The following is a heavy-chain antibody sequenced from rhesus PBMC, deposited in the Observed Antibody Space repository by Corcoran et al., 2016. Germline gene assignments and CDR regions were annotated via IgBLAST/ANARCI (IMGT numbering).Heavy chain of an antibody. CDR1: GYTFTDYY. CDR2: VDPEDGEA. V-gene: IGHV1-111*02. D-gene: IGHD3-28*01. Sequence: EVQLVQSGAEVKKPGASVKISCKASGYTFTDYYLHWVRQAPGKGLEWMGRVDPEDGEADHAQKFQGRVTITADTSTDTAYMELSSLRSEDTAMYYCATRPNYYDSGYDYGLDSWGQGVVVTVSS. J-gene: IGHJ6*01. CDR3: ATRPNYYDSGYDYGLDS.